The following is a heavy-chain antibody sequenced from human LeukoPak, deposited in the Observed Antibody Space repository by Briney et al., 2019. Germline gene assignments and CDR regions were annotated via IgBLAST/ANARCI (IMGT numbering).Heavy chain of an antibody. Sequence: GGSLRLTCAAPGFTFSSYAMSWVRQAPGKGLEWVSAISGSGGSTYYADSVKGRFTISRDNSKNTLYLQMNSLRAEDTAVYYCAKGIAARPRYYYYYMDVWGKGTTVTVSS. CDR3: AKGIAARPRYYYYYMDV. CDR1: GFTFSSYA. J-gene: IGHJ6*03. D-gene: IGHD6-6*01. V-gene: IGHV3-23*01. CDR2: ISGSGGST.